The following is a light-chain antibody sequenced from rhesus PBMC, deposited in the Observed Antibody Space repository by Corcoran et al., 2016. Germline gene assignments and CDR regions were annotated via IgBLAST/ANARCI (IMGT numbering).Light chain of an antibody. CDR1: QCVGSY. Sequence: ETVVTQSPATLFLSPGERATSSCGASQCVGSYLAWYQQKPGQAPRLLSYGASRRANGSQDRFSGSGSWTDFTLTISSLKREDFGIYYCQQDSNLAYSFGQGTKVEVK. J-gene: IGKJ2*01. CDR3: QQDSNLAYS. V-gene: IGKV3-24*04. CDR2: GAS.